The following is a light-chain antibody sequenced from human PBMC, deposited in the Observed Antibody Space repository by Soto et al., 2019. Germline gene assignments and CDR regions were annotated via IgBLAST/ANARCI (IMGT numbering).Light chain of an antibody. J-gene: IGLJ1*01. CDR2: DVS. Sequence: QSVLTQPAPVSGSPGQSITISCTGTSSDVGGYNYVSWYQQHPGKAPKLMIYDVSNRPSGVSNRFSGSKSGNTASLTISGLQAEDEADYYCSSYTRSSTLVFGTGTRSPS. CDR3: SSYTRSSTLV. V-gene: IGLV2-14*01. CDR1: SSDVGGYNY.